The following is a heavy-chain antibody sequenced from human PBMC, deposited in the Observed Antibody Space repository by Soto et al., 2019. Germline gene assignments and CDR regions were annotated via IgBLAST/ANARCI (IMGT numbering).Heavy chain of an antibody. CDR3: AVAYCGGDCYYTPDYFDY. V-gene: IGHV1-3*01. CDR1: GYTFTSYA. Sequence: ASVKVSCKASGYTFTSYAMHWVRQAPGQRLEWMGWINAGNGNTKYSQKFQGRVTITRDTSASTAYMELSSLRSEDTAVYYCAVAYCGGDCYYTPDYFDYWGQGTLVTVSS. CDR2: INAGNGNT. J-gene: IGHJ4*02. D-gene: IGHD2-21*01.